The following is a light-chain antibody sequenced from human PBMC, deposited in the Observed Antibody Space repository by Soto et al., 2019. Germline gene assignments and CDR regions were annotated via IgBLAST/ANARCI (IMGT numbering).Light chain of an antibody. CDR1: QIFVYSDGNTY. Sequence: VVMTKSPLSLPVPLGQAASISCRSSQIFVYSDGNTYLNWIQHRPGHSPRRLINKVSNRDSGVPDRFSGSGSGTIFTLEISRVEAEDDGVYYCVQGTHWPRFTFGRGSKLEIK. J-gene: IGKJ2*01. V-gene: IGKV2-30*01. CDR3: VQGTHWPRFT. CDR2: KVS.